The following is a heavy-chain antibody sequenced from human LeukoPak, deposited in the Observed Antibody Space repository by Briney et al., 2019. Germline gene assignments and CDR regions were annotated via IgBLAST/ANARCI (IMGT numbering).Heavy chain of an antibody. J-gene: IGHJ4*02. V-gene: IGHV1-69*05. Sequence: ASVKVSCKASGGTFSSYAIGWVRQAPGQGLEWMGRIIPIFGTANYAQKFQGRVTITTDESTSTAYMELSSLRSEDTAVYYCLVPTTVTTGLREYWGQGTLVTVSS. CDR2: IIPIFGTA. CDR1: GGTFSSYA. CDR3: LVPTTVTTGLREY. D-gene: IGHD4-17*01.